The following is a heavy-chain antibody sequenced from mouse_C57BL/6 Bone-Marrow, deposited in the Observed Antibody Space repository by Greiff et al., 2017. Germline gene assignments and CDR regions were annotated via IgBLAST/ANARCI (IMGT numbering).Heavy chain of an antibody. J-gene: IGHJ2*01. Sequence: VQLQQPGAELVMPGASVKLSCKASGYTFTSYWMHWVKQRPGQGLEWIGEIDPSDSYTNYNQKFKGKSTLTVDKSSSTVYMQLSSLTSEDSAVYYCALPYFDYWGQGTTLTVSS. CDR2: IDPSDSYT. CDR1: GYTFTSYW. CDR3: ALPYFDY. V-gene: IGHV1-69*01. D-gene: IGHD1-1*01.